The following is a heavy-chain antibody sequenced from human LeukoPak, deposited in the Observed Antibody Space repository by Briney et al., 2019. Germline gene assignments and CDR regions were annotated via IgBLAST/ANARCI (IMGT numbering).Heavy chain of an antibody. D-gene: IGHD3-3*01. CDR2: IYYSGST. CDR1: GGSISSYY. Sequence: SETLSLTCTVSGGSISSYYWSWIRQPPGKGLEWIGYIYYSGSTNYNSSLKSQVTISVDTSKNQFSLKLSSVTAADTAVYYCASSIYKYYDFWSGYYAPFDYWGQGTLVTVSS. V-gene: IGHV4-59*01. J-gene: IGHJ4*02. CDR3: ASSIYKYYDFWSGYYAPFDY.